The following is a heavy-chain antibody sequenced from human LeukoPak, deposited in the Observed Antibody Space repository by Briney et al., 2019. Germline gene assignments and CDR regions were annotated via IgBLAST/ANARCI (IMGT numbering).Heavy chain of an antibody. J-gene: IGHJ4*02. CDR2: ISGSGAST. V-gene: IGHV3-23*01. CDR1: GFTFSSYA. Sequence: GGSLRLSCAASGFTFSSYAMNWVRQAPGKGLEWVSAISGSGASTYYADSVKGRFTISRDNSKNTLYLQMNSLRAEDTAVYFCAKGIDSGTYSVDYWGQGTLVTVSS. D-gene: IGHD1-26*01. CDR3: AKGIDSGTYSVDY.